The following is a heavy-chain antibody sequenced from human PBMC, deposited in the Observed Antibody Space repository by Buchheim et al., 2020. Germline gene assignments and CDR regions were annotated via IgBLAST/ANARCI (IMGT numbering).Heavy chain of an antibody. J-gene: IGHJ4*02. CDR1: GFTSSSHT. Sequence: EVQLLESGGGLIQPGGSLRLSCAASGFTSSSHTMSWVRQSPGKGLEWVSAISGSGSTSYYADSVKGRFTISIDNSKSTLYLQMNSLRVEDTAVYYCATDWWDCSGDICHSRGHDKWGQGTL. V-gene: IGHV3-23*01. CDR2: ISGSGSTS. D-gene: IGHD2-15*01. CDR3: ATDWWDCSGDICHSRGHDK.